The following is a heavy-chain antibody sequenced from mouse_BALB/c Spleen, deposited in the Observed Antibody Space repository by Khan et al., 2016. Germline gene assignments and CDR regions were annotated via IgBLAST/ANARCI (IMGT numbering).Heavy chain of an antibody. CDR2: IDPYNGGA. CDR1: GYTFTSYN. D-gene: IGHD2-1*01. J-gene: IGHJ4*01. Sequence: VQLQQSGPELVKPGASVKVSCKASGYTFTSYNMYWVKQSHGKNLEWIGYIDPYNGGASYNKKFKGKATLTVDKSSSTAYMYLNSLTSEDSAVYYCASDLLWYAMDYWGQGTSVTVSS. V-gene: IGHV1S135*01. CDR3: ASDLLWYAMDY.